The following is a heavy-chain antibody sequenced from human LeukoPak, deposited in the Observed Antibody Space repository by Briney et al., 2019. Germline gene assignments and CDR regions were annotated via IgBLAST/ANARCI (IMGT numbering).Heavy chain of an antibody. CDR3: ARDRDYYGSGSYFDY. V-gene: IGHV4-59*01. Sequence: PSETLSLTCTVSGGSISSYYWSWIRQPPGRGLEWIGYAYHSGSTNYNPSLKSRVTISVDTSKNQFSLKLSSVTAADTAVYYCARDRDYYGSGSYFDYWGQGTLVTVSS. J-gene: IGHJ4*02. CDR1: GGSISSYY. CDR2: AYHSGST. D-gene: IGHD3-10*01.